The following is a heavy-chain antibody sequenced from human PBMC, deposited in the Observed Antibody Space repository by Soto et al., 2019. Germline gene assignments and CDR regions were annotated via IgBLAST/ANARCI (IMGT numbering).Heavy chain of an antibody. V-gene: IGHV3-74*01. Sequence: GGSLRLSCAASGFTFINYWMYWVRQAPGKGLVWVSRISGDGSRTNYADSVKGRFTISRDNAKNTLYLQMNSLRAEDTAVYYRARGPNYYDSSAYYPVWGQGTTGTVSS. J-gene: IGHJ6*02. D-gene: IGHD3-22*01. CDR2: ISGDGSRT. CDR3: ARGPNYYDSSAYYPV. CDR1: GFTFINYW.